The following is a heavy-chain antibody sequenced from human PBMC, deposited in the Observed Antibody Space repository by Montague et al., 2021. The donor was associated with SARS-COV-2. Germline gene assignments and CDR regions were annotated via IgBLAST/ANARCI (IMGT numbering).Heavy chain of an antibody. CDR3: ATLPSSITIFGVVQGYYCDD. D-gene: IGHD3-3*01. CDR1: GVVELRRRSE. Sequence: SETLSLTCTVSGVVELRRRSEEHTSELQSPMYLVCRLLIEKNKSTYYNPTLNSRVTISVDTSKNQFSLKLSSVTAADTAVYYCATLPSSITIFGVVQGYYCDDWGKGTMVTVSS. CDR2: IEKNKST. V-gene: IGHV4-39*01. J-gene: IGHJ4*02.